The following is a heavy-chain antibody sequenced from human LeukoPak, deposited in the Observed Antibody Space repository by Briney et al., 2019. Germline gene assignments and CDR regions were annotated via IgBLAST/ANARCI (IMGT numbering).Heavy chain of an antibody. D-gene: IGHD3-3*01. Sequence: TGGSLRLSCAASGFTFNSYSMNWIRQAPGKGPEWVSNINSDTSIIYYADSVRGRFTISRDNAKSALYLHMNSLRAEDTAVYYCATNFGVGASAWGQGISVTVSS. J-gene: IGHJ4*02. CDR3: ATNFGVGASA. V-gene: IGHV3-48*01. CDR2: INSDTSII. CDR1: GFTFNSYS.